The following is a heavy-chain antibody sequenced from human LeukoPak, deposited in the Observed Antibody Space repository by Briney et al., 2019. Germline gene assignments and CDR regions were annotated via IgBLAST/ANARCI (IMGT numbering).Heavy chain of an antibody. V-gene: IGHV3-9*01. CDR1: GFTFDDYA. D-gene: IGHD2-2*01. Sequence: GGSLRLSCAASGFTFDDYAMHWVRQAPGKGLEWVSGISWNSGSIGYADSVKGRFTISRDNAKNSLYLQMNSLRAEGTALYYCAKARYCSSTSCPEFVAFDIWGQGTMVTVSS. CDR3: AKARYCSSTSCPEFVAFDI. CDR2: ISWNSGSI. J-gene: IGHJ3*02.